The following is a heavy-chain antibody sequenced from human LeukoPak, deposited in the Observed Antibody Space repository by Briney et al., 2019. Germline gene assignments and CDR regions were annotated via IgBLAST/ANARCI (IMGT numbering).Heavy chain of an antibody. CDR3: AKDHSPYTRGNYFDC. J-gene: IGHJ4*02. D-gene: IGHD2-2*02. Sequence: GGSLRLSCAASGFTFSSYSMNWVRQAPGKGLEWVSSISSSSSYIYYADSVKGRFTISRDNAKNSLYLQMNSLRAEDTAVYYCAKDHSPYTRGNYFDCWGQGTLVTVSS. CDR2: ISSSSSYI. CDR1: GFTFSSYS. V-gene: IGHV3-21*01.